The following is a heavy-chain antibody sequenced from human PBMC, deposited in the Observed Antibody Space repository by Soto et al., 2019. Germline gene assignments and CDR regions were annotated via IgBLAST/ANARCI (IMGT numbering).Heavy chain of an antibody. D-gene: IGHD1-1*01. V-gene: IGHV3-49*04. Sequence: SLRVSGACSGGSSADHGLTGVCEDPGKGLEWVAFTTSHSYGGTTDYAASVKGRFTISRDDSKSIAYLQMNSLQIADPAIYCCATAGDYYGMDVWRQGTTVT. CDR2: TTSHSYGGTT. CDR3: ATAGDYYGMDV. J-gene: IGHJ6*02. CDR1: GGSSADHG.